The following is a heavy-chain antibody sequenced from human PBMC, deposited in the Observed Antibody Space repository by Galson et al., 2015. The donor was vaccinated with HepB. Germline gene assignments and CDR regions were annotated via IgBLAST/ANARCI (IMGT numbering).Heavy chain of an antibody. CDR1: GYTFTRYY. J-gene: IGHJ4*02. V-gene: IGHV1-46*03. CDR3: TRDSLDTLGLYYFDY. Sequence: SVKVSCKASGYTFTRYYMHWVRQAPGQGLEWMGIINPSGGSTTYAQKLQGRVTMTRDTSTSTVYMELRSLRSEDTAVYYCTRDSLDTLGLYYFDYWGLGTLVTVSS. CDR2: INPSGGST. D-gene: IGHD2/OR15-2a*01.